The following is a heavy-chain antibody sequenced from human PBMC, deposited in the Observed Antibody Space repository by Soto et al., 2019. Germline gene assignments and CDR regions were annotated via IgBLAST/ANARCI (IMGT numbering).Heavy chain of an antibody. D-gene: IGHD2-21*01. V-gene: IGHV1-69*01. CDR1: GVTFSTSG. CDR3: ARVCPYICGGGNGYRLDSYFDS. CDR2: IIPLFGTP. J-gene: IGHJ4*03. Sequence: QVQLVQSGAEVKKPGSSLKVSCKASGVTFSTSGISWVRQGPGQGLEWMGGIIPLFGTPKYARKFQGRVSMTADDSATTTYLELSGLSSDDTAIYYCARVCPYICGGGNGYRLDSYFDSWGQGSQVVVSS.